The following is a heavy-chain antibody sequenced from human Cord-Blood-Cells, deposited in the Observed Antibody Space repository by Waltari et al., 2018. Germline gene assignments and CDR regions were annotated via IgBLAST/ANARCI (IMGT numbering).Heavy chain of an antibody. Sequence: QVQLQESGPGLVKPSETLSLTCTVSGYSISSGYYRCLLRQPPGRGREWIGSIYHSGGAYYNPSLKSRVTISVDTSKNQFSLKLSSVTAADTAVYYCARVRVGTMVRGVMPDFDYWGQGTLVTVSS. CDR1: GYSISSGYY. D-gene: IGHD3-10*01. CDR3: ARVRVGTMVRGVMPDFDY. CDR2: IYHSGGA. J-gene: IGHJ4*02. V-gene: IGHV4-38-2*02.